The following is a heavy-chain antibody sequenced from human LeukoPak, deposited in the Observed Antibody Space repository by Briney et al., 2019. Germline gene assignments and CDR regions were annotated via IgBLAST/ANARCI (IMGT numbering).Heavy chain of an antibody. CDR3: AREKMVRGVIITYYYYYMDV. J-gene: IGHJ6*03. CDR2: IKQDGSEK. V-gene: IGHV3-7*01. CDR1: GFTFSSYW. Sequence: GGSLRLSCVASGFTFSSYWMSWVRQAPGKGLEWVANIKQDGSEKYYVDSVKGRFTISRDNAKNSLYLQMNSLRAEDTAVYYCAREKMVRGVIITYYYYYMDVWGKGTTVTISS. D-gene: IGHD3-10*01.